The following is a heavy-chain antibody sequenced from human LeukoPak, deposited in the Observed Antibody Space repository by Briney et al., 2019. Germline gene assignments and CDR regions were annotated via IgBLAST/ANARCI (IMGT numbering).Heavy chain of an antibody. D-gene: IGHD3/OR15-3a*01. J-gene: IGHJ4*02. Sequence: SETLSLTCTVSGGSISSYYWSWIRQPPGKGQELIGYIYHSGSTNYNPSLKSRVTISVDTSKNQFSLKLSSVTAADTAVYYCARLRGLWTGAAYYFDYWGQGTLVTVTS. V-gene: IGHV4-59*01. CDR3: ARLRGLWTGAAYYFDY. CDR1: GGSISSYY. CDR2: IYHSGST.